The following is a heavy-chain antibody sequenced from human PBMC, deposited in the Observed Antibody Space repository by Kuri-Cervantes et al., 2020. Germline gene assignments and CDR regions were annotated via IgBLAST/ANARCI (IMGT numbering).Heavy chain of an antibody. D-gene: IGHD5-18*01. CDR1: GFTVSSNY. CDR2: IYSGGST. V-gene: IGHV3-53*01. CDR3: ARVFGYSDAFDI. Sequence: ETLSLTCAASGFTVSSNYMSWVRQAPGKGLEWVSVIYSGGSTYYADSVKGRFTISRDNSKNALYLQMNSLRVEDTAVYYCARVFGYSDAFDIWGQGTMVTVSS. J-gene: IGHJ3*02.